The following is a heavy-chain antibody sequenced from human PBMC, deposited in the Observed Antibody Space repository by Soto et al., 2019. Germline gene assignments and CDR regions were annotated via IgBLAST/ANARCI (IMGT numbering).Heavy chain of an antibody. CDR1: GFTFSSYG. CDR3: ARGYQTGSYDAFDI. J-gene: IGHJ3*02. CDR2: IWYDGSNK. D-gene: IGHD2-2*01. Sequence: QVQLVESGGGVVQPGRSLRLSCAAPGFTFSSYGMHWVRQAPGKGLEWVAVIWYDGSNKYHADSVKGRFTISRGNSKNTLYVQMNSLRAEDTAVYYCARGYQTGSYDAFDIWGQGTMVTVSS. V-gene: IGHV3-33*01.